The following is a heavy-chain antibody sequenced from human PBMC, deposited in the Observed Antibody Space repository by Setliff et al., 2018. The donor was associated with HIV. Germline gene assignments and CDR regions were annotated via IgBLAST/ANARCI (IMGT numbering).Heavy chain of an antibody. V-gene: IGHV1-69*13. J-gene: IGHJ2*01. Sequence: SVKVSCKASGGTFSSYAISWVRQAPGQGLEWMGGIIPIFGTANYAQKFQGRVTITADESTSTAYMELSSLRSEDTAVYYCARDDHYYDSGSYYSDWYFDLWGRGTLVTVSS. D-gene: IGHD3-10*01. CDR2: IIPIFGTA. CDR1: GGTFSSYA. CDR3: ARDDHYYDSGSYYSDWYFDL.